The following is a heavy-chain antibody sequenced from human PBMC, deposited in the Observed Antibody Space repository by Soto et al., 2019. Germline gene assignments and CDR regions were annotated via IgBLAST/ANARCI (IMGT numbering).Heavy chain of an antibody. J-gene: IGHJ4*02. CDR3: ARNAGSMVRGVITTLGLFDY. CDR1: GGSISSGGYY. D-gene: IGHD3-10*01. CDR2: IYYSGST. Sequence: QVQLQESGPGLVKPSQTLSLTCTVSGGSISSGGYYWSWIRQHPGKGLEWIGYIYYSGSTYYNPSLKSRVTISVDTSKTQFSLKLSSVTAADTAVYYCARNAGSMVRGVITTLGLFDYWGQGTLVTVSS. V-gene: IGHV4-31*03.